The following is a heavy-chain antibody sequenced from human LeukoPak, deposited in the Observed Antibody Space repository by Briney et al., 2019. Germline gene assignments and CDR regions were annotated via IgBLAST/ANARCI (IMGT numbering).Heavy chain of an antibody. D-gene: IGHD6-6*01. CDR2: INWNGGST. Sequence: PGGSLRLSCAASGFTFDDYGMSWVRQAPGKGLEWVSGINWNGGSTGYADSVKGRFTISRDNAKNSLYLQMNSLRAEDTALYHCARAQSIAARLSHDYYYYYYMDVWGKGTTVTVSS. CDR3: ARAQSIAARLSHDYYYYYYMDV. V-gene: IGHV3-20*01. J-gene: IGHJ6*03. CDR1: GFTFDDYG.